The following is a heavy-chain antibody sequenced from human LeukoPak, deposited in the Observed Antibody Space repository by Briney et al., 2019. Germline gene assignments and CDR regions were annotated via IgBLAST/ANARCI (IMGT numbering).Heavy chain of an antibody. J-gene: IGHJ4*02. Sequence: ASVKVSCKTSGYIFTGYYIHWVRQAPGQGLEWMRRINPNSGVTNYAQKFQGRVTMTRDTSISTAYMELSSLRSDDTAVYYCAESIAARRGYLGSPHFDYWGQGTLVTVSS. D-gene: IGHD6-6*01. CDR1: GYIFTGYY. CDR2: INPNSGVT. CDR3: AESIAARRGYLGSPHFDY. V-gene: IGHV1-2*06.